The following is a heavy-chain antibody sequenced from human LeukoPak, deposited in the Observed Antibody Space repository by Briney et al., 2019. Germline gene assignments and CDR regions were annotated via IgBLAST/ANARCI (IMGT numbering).Heavy chain of an antibody. D-gene: IGHD3/OR15-3a*01. Sequence: VGSVKVSCKASGYTFTGYYMHWVRQTPGQGLEWMGWINPNSGGTNYAQKFQGRVTMTRDTPISTAYMELSRLRSDDTAVYYCARDCGRSDGHNWFDPWGQGTLVTVSS. CDR1: GYTFTGYY. CDR2: INPNSGGT. J-gene: IGHJ5*02. V-gene: IGHV1-2*02. CDR3: ARDCGRSDGHNWFDP.